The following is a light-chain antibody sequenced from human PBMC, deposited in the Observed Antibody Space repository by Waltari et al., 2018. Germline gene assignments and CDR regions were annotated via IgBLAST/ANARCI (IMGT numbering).Light chain of an antibody. J-gene: IGLJ2*01. CDR3: QSFDNMLSGGVV. CDR2: GNN. CDR1: TSNIGAGHD. Sequence: QSVLTQPPSVSGTPGPRVTISCCGSTSNIGAGHDVHWYQHLPGTAPKLLIYGNNNRPSGVPDRFSGSKSGTSASLAITGLQADDEADYFCQSFDNMLSGGVVFGGGTKLAVL. V-gene: IGLV1-40*01.